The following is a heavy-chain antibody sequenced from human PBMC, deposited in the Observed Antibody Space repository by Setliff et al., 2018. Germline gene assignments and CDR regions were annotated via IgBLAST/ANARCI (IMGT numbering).Heavy chain of an antibody. J-gene: IGHJ3*02. CDR1: GFTFSSYG. V-gene: IGHV3-53*01. D-gene: IGHD1-26*01. Sequence: GGSLRLSCAASGFTFSSYGMSWVRQAPGKGLEWVSVIYSGGSTYYTDSVKGRFTIYRDNSKNTLYLQMNSLKAEYTAVYYCARLEYQRSGGAFDIWGQGTMVTVSS. CDR3: ARLEYQRSGGAFDI. CDR2: IYSGGST.